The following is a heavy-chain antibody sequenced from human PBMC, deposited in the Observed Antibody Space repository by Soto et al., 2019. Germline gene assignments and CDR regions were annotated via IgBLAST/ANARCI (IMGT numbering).Heavy chain of an antibody. CDR1: GGSISSYY. Sequence: SETLSLTCTVSGGSISSYYWSWIRQPPGKGLEWIGYIYYSGSTNYNPSLKSRVTISVDTSKNQFSLKLSSVTAADTAVHYCARNRNWFGPWGEGTLVTVSS. CDR3: ARNRNWFGP. V-gene: IGHV4-59*01. CDR2: IYYSGST. J-gene: IGHJ5*02.